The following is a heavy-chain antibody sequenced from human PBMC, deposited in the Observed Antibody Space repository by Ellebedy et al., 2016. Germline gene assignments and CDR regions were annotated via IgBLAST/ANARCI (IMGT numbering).Heavy chain of an antibody. D-gene: IGHD5-12*01. J-gene: IGHJ4*02. V-gene: IGHV3-7*01. CDR1: GFTFSSYW. CDR2: IKEDGSEK. Sequence: GGSLRLXXAASGFTFSSYWMSWVRQAPGKGLEWVANIKEDGSEKYYVDSVKGRLTISRDNAKNSLYLQMNSLRAEDTAMYYCARGPGVNSGYDSGQTFGYWGQGTLVTVSS. CDR3: ARGPGVNSGYDSGQTFGY.